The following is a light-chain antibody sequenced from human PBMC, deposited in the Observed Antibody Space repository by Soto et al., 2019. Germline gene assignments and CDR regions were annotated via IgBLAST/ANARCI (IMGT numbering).Light chain of an antibody. CDR1: QTFSNSF. V-gene: IGKV3-20*01. CDR3: QQCGSSST. Sequence: EIVLTQSPGTLSLSPVERATLSCRASQTFSNSFLSWFQQIPGQAPRLLIYGASMRATGIPDRFSGSGSGTDFTLTISRLGPEDFAVYYCQQCGSSSTFGQGTRLEIK. J-gene: IGKJ5*01. CDR2: GAS.